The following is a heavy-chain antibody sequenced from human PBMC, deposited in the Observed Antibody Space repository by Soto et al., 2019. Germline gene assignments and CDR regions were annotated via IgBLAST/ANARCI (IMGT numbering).Heavy chain of an antibody. CDR1: GGSFSGYY. J-gene: IGHJ6*03. Sequence: QVQLQQWGAGLLKPSETLSLTCAVYGGSFSGYYWSWIRQPPGKGLEWIGKINHSGSTNYYPSRTTRVTTSVDTSKNQFSLKLSSVTAADTAVYYCARAGSSPDPYYYYLDVWGKGTTVTVSS. CDR2: INHSGST. D-gene: IGHD6-6*01. CDR3: ARAGSSPDPYYYYLDV. V-gene: IGHV4-34*01.